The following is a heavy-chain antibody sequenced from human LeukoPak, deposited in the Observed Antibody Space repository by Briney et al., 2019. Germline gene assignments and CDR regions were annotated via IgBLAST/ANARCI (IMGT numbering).Heavy chain of an antibody. D-gene: IGHD6-13*01. CDR1: GGSFSGYY. V-gene: IGHV4-34*01. J-gene: IGHJ4*02. CDR3: ARLAARNFDY. Sequence: SETLSLTCAVYGGSFSGYYWSWIRQLPGKGLEWIGEINHSGSTNYNPSLKSRVTISVDTSKNQFSLKLSSVTAADTAVYYCARLAARNFDYWGQGTLVTVSS. CDR2: INHSGST.